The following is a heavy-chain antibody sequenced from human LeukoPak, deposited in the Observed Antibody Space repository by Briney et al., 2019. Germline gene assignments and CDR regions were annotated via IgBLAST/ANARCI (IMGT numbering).Heavy chain of an antibody. J-gene: IGHJ4*02. CDR2: ISGSGGST. V-gene: IGHV3-23*01. D-gene: IGHD3-22*01. Sequence: GGSLRLSCAASGFTFSDYYMSWIRQAPGKGLEWVSAISGSGGSTYYTDSVKGRFTISRDNSKNTLYLQMNILRAEDTAVYYCAAGYYDTSDLNYWGQGTLVTVSS. CDR1: GFTFSDYY. CDR3: AAGYYDTSDLNY.